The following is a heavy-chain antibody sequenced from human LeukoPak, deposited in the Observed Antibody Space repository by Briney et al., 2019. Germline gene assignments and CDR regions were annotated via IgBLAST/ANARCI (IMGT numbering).Heavy chain of an antibody. Sequence: GGSLRLSCTGSQLIFSKYGLNCVRQSPGKGLEWISSITRSGSNIDYADSVRGRFTISRDNAKNSLFLHMNSLRVEDTAVYYCARLTIYDDTDYWGQGTLVTVSS. CDR1: QLIFSKYG. CDR2: ITRSGSNI. V-gene: IGHV3-48*03. D-gene: IGHD3-3*01. J-gene: IGHJ4*02. CDR3: ARLTIYDDTDY.